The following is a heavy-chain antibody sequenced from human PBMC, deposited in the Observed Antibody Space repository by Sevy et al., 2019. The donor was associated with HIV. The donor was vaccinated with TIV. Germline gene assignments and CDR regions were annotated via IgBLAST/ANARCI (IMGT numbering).Heavy chain of an antibody. V-gene: IGHV1-2*06. J-gene: IGHJ3*02. CDR1: GYIFSDYN. Sequence: ASVKVSCKTTGYIFSDYNMHWVRQAPGQGLEWMALINPNSGDTISAQRFRGRVSMTRDTSMSTAYMELSGLTSDDTAVYYCVREHIRAPKTLLSFDIWGQGTMVTVSS. D-gene: IGHD3-3*01. CDR3: VREHIRAPKTLLSFDI. CDR2: INPNSGDT.